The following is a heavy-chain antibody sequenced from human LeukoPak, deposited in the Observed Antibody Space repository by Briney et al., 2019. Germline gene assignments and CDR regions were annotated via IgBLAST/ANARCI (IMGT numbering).Heavy chain of an antibody. CDR2: IDPSDSYT. V-gene: IGHV5-10-1*01. Sequence: SGESLKISFEGSGYSFTSYWIIWLGQMPGKGLEWMGTIDPSDSYTNYSPSFQGHVTISADKSFSTAYLQWSSLKASDTAIYYCARQRYYFDFSGYYHDYWGQGTLVIVSA. CDR1: GYSFTSYW. D-gene: IGHD3-22*01. J-gene: IGHJ4*02. CDR3: ARQRYYFDFSGYYHDY.